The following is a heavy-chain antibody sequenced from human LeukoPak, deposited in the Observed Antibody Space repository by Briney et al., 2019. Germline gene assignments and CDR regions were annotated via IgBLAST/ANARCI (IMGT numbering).Heavy chain of an antibody. D-gene: IGHD3-22*01. CDR2: ISTGGST. CDR1: GLTVSRHY. CDR3: ARDDYCDSSGLDY. V-gene: IGHV3-53*01. Sequence: GGSLRLSCAASGLTVSRHYMTWVRQAPGKGLEWLSVISTGGSTNYADSVKGRFTISRDSSKNTLFLQMNSLRADDTAVYYCARDDYCDSSGLDYWGQGTLVTVSS. J-gene: IGHJ4*02.